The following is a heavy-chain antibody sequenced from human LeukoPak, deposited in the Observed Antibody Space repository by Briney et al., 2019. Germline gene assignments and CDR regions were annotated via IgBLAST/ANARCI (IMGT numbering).Heavy chain of an antibody. CDR2: ISGSGGST. Sequence: GGSLRLSCAASGFTFSSYAMSWVRQAPGKGLEWVSAISGSGGSTYYADSVKGRFTISRDNSKNTLYLQMNSLRAEDTAVYYCARDVALRYYFDYWGQGTLVTVSS. CDR1: GFTFSSYA. J-gene: IGHJ4*02. D-gene: IGHD2-15*01. CDR3: ARDVALRYYFDY. V-gene: IGHV3-23*01.